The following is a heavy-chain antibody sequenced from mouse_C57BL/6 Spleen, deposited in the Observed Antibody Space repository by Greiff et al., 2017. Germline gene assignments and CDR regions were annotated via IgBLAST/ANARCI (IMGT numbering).Heavy chain of an antibody. D-gene: IGHD2-3*01. CDR3: ARQGGYYVPFYDYAMDY. V-gene: IGHV1-53*01. CDR2: INPSNGGT. J-gene: IGHJ4*01. CDR1: GYTFTSYW. Sequence: QVQLQQPGTELVKPGASVKLSCKASGYTFTSYWMHWVKQRPGQGLEWIGNINPSNGGTNYNEKFKSKATLTVDKSSSTAYMQLSSLTSEDSAVYYCARQGGYYVPFYDYAMDYWGQGTSVTVSS.